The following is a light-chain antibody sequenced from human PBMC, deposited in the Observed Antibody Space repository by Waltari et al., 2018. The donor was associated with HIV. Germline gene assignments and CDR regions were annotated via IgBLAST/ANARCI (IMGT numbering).Light chain of an antibody. CDR3: AAWDDSLSGRY. CDR2: RNN. CDR1: SSNIGSHY. V-gene: IGLV1-47*01. Sequence: QSVLTQPPSASGTSGQRVTISCSGSSSNIGSHYVYWYQQLPGTAPKLLIYRNNQRPSGVPDRFSGSKSGTSASLAISGLRSEDEADYYCAAWDDSLSGRYVGTGTKVTVL. J-gene: IGLJ1*01.